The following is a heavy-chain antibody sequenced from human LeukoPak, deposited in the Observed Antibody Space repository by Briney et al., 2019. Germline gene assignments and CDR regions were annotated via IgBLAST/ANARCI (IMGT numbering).Heavy chain of an antibody. Sequence: SEALSLTCAVYGGSFSDYSWSWIRQPPGKGLEWIGEVTHSGDTNYNPSLKSRVTMSVDTSKNQFSLKLTSVTAADTAVYYCAFSHTTPVAEDNWGQGTLVTVSS. CDR2: VTHSGDT. D-gene: IGHD6-19*01. J-gene: IGHJ4*02. CDR3: AFSHTTPVAEDN. V-gene: IGHV4-34*01. CDR1: GGSFSDYS.